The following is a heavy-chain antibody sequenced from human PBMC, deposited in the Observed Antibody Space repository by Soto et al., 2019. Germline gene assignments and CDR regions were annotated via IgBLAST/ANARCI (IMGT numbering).Heavy chain of an antibody. Sequence: ASVKVSCKASGYTFTSYAMHWVRQAPGQRLEWMGWINAGNGNTKYSQKFQGRVTITRDTSANTAFMELSSLTSEDTAVYYCARGSAAAGKYYFDYWAQGTLVTVSS. CDR3: ARGSAAAGKYYFDY. CDR1: GYTFTSYA. CDR2: INAGNGNT. V-gene: IGHV1-3*01. J-gene: IGHJ4*02. D-gene: IGHD6-13*01.